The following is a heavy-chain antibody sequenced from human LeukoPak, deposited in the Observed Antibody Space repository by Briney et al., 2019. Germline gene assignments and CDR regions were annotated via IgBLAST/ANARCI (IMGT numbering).Heavy chain of an antibody. CDR3: GRYCSGGSCYLDAFDI. D-gene: IGHD2-15*01. V-gene: IGHV3-21*01. CDR1: GFTFSSYS. Sequence: GGSLRLSCAASGFTFSSYSMNWVRQAPGKGLEWVSSISSSSSYIFYADSVKGRFTISRDNAKNSLYLKMNSLRAEDTAVYYCGRYCSGGSCYLDAFDIWGQGTMVTVSS. J-gene: IGHJ3*02. CDR2: ISSSSSYI.